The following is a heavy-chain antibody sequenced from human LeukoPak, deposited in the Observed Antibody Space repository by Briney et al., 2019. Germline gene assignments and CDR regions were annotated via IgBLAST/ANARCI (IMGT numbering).Heavy chain of an antibody. Sequence: SETLSLTCTVPGGSVSRNYWTWIRQAPGKGLEWSGSTFYSGSTNYNPSLKSRVTISVDTSNNHVSLKLDSVTAADTAMYYCARGMSPLPSLYDSSGYAPDSWGQGTLVTVSS. CDR1: GGSVSRNY. V-gene: IGHV4-59*02. J-gene: IGHJ4*02. CDR3: ARGMSPLPSLYDSSGYAPDS. D-gene: IGHD3-22*01. CDR2: TFYSGST.